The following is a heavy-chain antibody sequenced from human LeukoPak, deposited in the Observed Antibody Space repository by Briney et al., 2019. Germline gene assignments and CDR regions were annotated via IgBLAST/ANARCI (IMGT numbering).Heavy chain of an antibody. J-gene: IGHJ6*02. D-gene: IGHD3-16*01. CDR1: GGSISSYY. CDR2: IYYSGST. CDR3: ARDSRFAGYFYGMDV. Sequence: SETLSLTCTVSGGSISSYYWSWIRQPPGKGLEWIGYIYYSGSTNYNPSLKSRVTISVDTSNNQFSLKLTSVTAADTAIYYCARDSRFAGYFYGMDVWGQGTTVTVSS. V-gene: IGHV4-59*12.